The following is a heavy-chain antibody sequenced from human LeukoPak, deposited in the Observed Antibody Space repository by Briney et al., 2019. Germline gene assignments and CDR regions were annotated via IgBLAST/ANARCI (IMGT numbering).Heavy chain of an antibody. CDR3: ARGRDYYLDY. D-gene: IGHD3-10*01. Sequence: GGSLRLSCAASGFTFSSYAMHWVRQAPGKGLEWVAVISYDGSNKYYADSVKGRFTISRDNSKNTLYLQMNSLRAEDTAVYYCARGRDYYLDYWGQGTLVTVSS. CDR2: ISYDGSNK. V-gene: IGHV3-30-3*01. CDR1: GFTFSSYA. J-gene: IGHJ4*02.